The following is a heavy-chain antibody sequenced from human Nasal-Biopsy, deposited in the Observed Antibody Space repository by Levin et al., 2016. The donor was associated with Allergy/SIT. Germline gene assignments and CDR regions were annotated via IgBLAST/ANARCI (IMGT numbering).Heavy chain of an antibody. CDR1: GGSISGYF. CDR2: IHYTGSP. CDR3: ARYFCSGSCYYFDY. D-gene: IGHD3-3*01. Sequence: SETLSLTCTVSGGSISGYFWSWIRQPPGKGLEWIAYIHYTGSPNYNPSLKSRVTMSIDTSKSQFSLELSSVTAADTAVYYCARYFCSGSCYYFDYWGQGTLVSVSS. J-gene: IGHJ4*02. V-gene: IGHV4-59*13.